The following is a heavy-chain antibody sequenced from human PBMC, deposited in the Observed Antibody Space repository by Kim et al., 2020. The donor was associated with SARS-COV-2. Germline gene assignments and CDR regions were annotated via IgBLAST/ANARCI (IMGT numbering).Heavy chain of an antibody. D-gene: IGHD6-25*01. Sequence: SETLSLTCTVSGGSISSYYWSWIRQPPGKGLEWIGYIYYSGSTNSNPSLKSRVTISVDTSKNQFSLRLRSVTAADTATYYCARIESTAAAGTPFDYWGQGNLVTVSS. CDR2: IYYSGST. V-gene: IGHV4-59*08. CDR3: ARIESTAAAGTPFDY. CDR1: GGSISSYY. J-gene: IGHJ4*02.